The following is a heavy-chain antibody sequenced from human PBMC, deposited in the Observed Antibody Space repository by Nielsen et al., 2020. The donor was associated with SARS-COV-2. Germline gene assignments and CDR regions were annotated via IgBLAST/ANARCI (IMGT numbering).Heavy chain of an antibody. CDR1: GFTFSSYG. V-gene: IGHV3-30*18. J-gene: IGHJ4*02. CDR2: ISYDGSNK. D-gene: IGHD4-17*01. CDR3: AKPYGDYAHYFDY. Sequence: LSLTCAASGFTFSSYGMHWVRQAPGKGLEWVAVISYDGSNKYYADSVKGRFTISRDNSKNTLYLQMNSLRAEDTAVYYCAKPYGDYAHYFDYWGQGTLVTVSS.